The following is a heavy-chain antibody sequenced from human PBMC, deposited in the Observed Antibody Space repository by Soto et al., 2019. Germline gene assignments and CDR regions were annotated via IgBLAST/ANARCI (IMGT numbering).Heavy chain of an antibody. J-gene: IGHJ5*02. D-gene: IGHD3-3*01. V-gene: IGHV1-18*01. Sequence: GASVKVSCKASGYTFTSYGISWVRQAPGQGLEWMGWISAYNGNTNYAQKLQGRVTMTTDTSTSTAYMELRSLRSDDTAVYYCARDRMRENDFWSGYFPGESWFDPWGQGTLVTVSS. CDR2: ISAYNGNT. CDR3: ARDRMRENDFWSGYFPGESWFDP. CDR1: GYTFTSYG.